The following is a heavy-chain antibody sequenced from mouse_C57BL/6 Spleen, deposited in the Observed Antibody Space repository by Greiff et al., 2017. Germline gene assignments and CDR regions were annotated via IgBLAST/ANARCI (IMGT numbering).Heavy chain of an antibody. Sequence: EVKLMESGGGLVQPGGSLKLSCAASGFTFSDYGMAWVRQAPRKGPEWVAFISNLAYSSYYADTVTGRFTISRENAKNTLYLEMSSLRSEDTAMYYCARMYSNLWYFDVWGTGTTVTVSS. D-gene: IGHD2-5*01. V-gene: IGHV5-15*01. CDR2: ISNLAYSS. J-gene: IGHJ1*03. CDR3: ARMYSNLWYFDV. CDR1: GFTFSDYG.